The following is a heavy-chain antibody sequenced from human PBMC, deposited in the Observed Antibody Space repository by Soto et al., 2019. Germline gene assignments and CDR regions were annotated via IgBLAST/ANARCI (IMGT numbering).Heavy chain of an antibody. CDR1: GFTFSGYA. CDR3: AKVFAVGSQPYYAMDV. CDR2: ISGNGGST. V-gene: IGHV3-23*01. J-gene: IGHJ6*02. Sequence: PGGSLRLSCAVSGFTFSGYAMSWVRQAPGKGLEWVSAISGNGGSTYYVDSVKGRFTISRDNSKNTLYLQMNSLRAEDTAIYYCAKVFAVGSQPYYAMDVWGQGTTVTVSS. D-gene: IGHD3-10*01.